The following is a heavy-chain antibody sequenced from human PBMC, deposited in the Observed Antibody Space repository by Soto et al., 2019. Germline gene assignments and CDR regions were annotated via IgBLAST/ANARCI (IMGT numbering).Heavy chain of an antibody. D-gene: IGHD1-7*01. CDR2: IKQGGSEK. Sequence: GGSLRLSCAASGFTFSSYWMSWVRQAPGKGLEWVANIKQGGSEKYYVDSVKGRFTISRDNAKNSLYLQMNSLRAEDTAVYYCARGGGGTTGDYYYYGMDVWGQGTTVTVSS. J-gene: IGHJ6*02. CDR1: GFTFSSYW. CDR3: ARGGGGTTGDYYYYGMDV. V-gene: IGHV3-7*03.